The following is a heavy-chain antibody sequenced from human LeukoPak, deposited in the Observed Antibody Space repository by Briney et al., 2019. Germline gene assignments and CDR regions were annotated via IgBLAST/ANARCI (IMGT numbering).Heavy chain of an antibody. V-gene: IGHV3-9*01. CDR1: GFTFDDYA. D-gene: IGHD3-10*01. CDR2: ISWNSGSI. CDR3: AKDMSERPLPFGELSRP. J-gene: IGHJ5*02. Sequence: GGSLRLSCAASGFTFDDYAMHWVRQAPGKGLEWVSGISWNSGSIGYADSVKGRFTISRDNAKNSLYLQMNSLRAEDTALYYCAKDMSERPLPFGELSRPWGQGTLVTVSS.